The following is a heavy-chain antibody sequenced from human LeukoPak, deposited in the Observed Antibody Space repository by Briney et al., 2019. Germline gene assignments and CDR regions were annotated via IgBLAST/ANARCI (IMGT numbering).Heavy chain of an antibody. CDR2: IYTSGST. V-gene: IGHV4-4*07. CDR3: ARGARFGELLGVYYYYYMDV. Sequence: PSETLSLTCTVSGGSISSYYWSWIRQPAGKGLEWIGRIYTSGSTNYNPSLKSRVTISVDTSKNQFSLKLSSVTAADTAVYYCARGARFGELLGVYYYYYMDVWGKGTTVTISS. J-gene: IGHJ6*03. D-gene: IGHD3-10*01. CDR1: GGSISSYY.